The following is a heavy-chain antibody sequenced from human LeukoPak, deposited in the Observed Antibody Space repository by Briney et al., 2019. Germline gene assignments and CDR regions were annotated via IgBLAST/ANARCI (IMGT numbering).Heavy chain of an antibody. CDR3: ARSPIVATTRYNWFDP. CDR1: GYTFTSYA. V-gene: IGHV1-3*01. D-gene: IGHD5-12*01. CDR2: INAGNGNT. J-gene: IGHJ5*02. Sequence: GASVKVSCTASGYTFTSYAMHWVRQAPGQRLEWMGWINAGNGNTKYSQKFQGRVTITRDTSASTAYMELSSLRSEDTAVYYCARSPIVATTRYNWFDPWGQGTLVTVSS.